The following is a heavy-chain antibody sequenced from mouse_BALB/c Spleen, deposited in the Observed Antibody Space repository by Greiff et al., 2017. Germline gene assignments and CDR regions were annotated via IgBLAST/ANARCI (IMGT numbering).Heavy chain of an antibody. CDR1: GFSLSTYGIG. Sequence: QVTLKECGPGILQPSQTLSLTCSFSGFSLSTYGIGVGWIRQPSGKGLEWLAHIWWNDNKYYNTALKSRLTISKDTSNNQVFLKIASVDTADTATYYCARMYGNYGYFDVWGAGTTVTVSS. CDR2: IWWNDNK. CDR3: ARMYGNYGYFDV. D-gene: IGHD2-10*02. J-gene: IGHJ1*01. V-gene: IGHV8-11*01.